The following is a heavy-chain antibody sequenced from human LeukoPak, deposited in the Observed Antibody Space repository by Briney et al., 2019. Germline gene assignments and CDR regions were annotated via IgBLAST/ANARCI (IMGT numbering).Heavy chain of an antibody. D-gene: IGHD2-15*01. V-gene: IGHV3-11*04. CDR1: GFTFSDYY. CDR3: ARCVCSGGSCYFHYYYMDV. CDR2: ISSSGSTI. Sequence: PGGSLRLSCAASGFTFSDYYMSWIRQAPGKGLEWVSYISSSGSTIYYADSVKGRFTISRDNAKNSLYLQMNSLRAEDTAVYYCARCVCSGGSCYFHYYYMDVWGKGTTVTVSS. J-gene: IGHJ6*03.